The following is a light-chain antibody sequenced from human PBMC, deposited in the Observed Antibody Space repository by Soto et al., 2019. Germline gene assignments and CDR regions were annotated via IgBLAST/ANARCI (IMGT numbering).Light chain of an antibody. CDR3: QLYISLPPYT. Sequence: EIVMTQSPAALSVSPGERATLSCRASQSVSTSLAWYQQNPGQAPRLLIYDASTRATDIPDRFSGSGSGTDFALTISSLQSEDFAVYYCQLYISLPPYTFGQGTKVEIK. J-gene: IGKJ2*01. V-gene: IGKV3-15*01. CDR1: QSVSTS. CDR2: DAS.